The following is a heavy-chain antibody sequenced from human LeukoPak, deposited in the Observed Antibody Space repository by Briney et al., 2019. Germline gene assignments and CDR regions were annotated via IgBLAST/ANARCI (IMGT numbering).Heavy chain of an antibody. J-gene: IGHJ4*02. CDR2: ISYDGSNK. V-gene: IGHV3-30-3*01. CDR3: ARLCHCYTFDY. Sequence: GRSLILSCAASGFTFSSYAMHWVRQAPGKGLEWVAVISYDGSNKYYADSVKGRFTISRDNSKNTLYLQMNSLRAEDTAVYYCARLCHCYTFDYWGQGTLVTVSS. D-gene: IGHD2-2*02. CDR1: GFTFSSYA.